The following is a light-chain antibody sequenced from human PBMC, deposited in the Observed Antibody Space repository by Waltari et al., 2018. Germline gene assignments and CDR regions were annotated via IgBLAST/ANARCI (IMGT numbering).Light chain of an antibody. CDR1: QSVFYRSDNKNY. V-gene: IGKV4-1*01. CDR2: WAS. J-gene: IGKJ1*01. Sequence: DIVMTQSPDSLAVSLGARATIDFKSSQSVFYRSDNKNYLAWYQHKPGQPPKLLFYWASTRESGVPDRFSASGSGTDFTLTINNLQAEDVAVYYCQQYYRSRTFGQGTKVEIK. CDR3: QQYYRSRT.